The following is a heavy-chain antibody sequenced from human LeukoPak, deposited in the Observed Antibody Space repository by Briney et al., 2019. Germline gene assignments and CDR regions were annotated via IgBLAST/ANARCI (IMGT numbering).Heavy chain of an antibody. D-gene: IGHD5-24*01. CDR2: ISSSSSYI. J-gene: IGHJ4*02. V-gene: IGHV3-21*01. Sequence: PGGSLRLSCAASGFNFSSYSMNWVRQAPGKGLEGVSSISSSSSYIYYADSVKGRFTISRDNAKNSLYLQMNSLRAEDTAVYYCARDRRDGYNRGLFDYWGQGPLVTVSS. CDR3: ARDRRDGYNRGLFDY. CDR1: GFNFSSYS.